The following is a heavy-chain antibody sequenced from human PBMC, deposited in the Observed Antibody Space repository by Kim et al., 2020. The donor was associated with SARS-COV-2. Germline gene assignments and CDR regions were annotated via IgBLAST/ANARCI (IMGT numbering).Heavy chain of an antibody. CDR1: GFTFRNYS. Sequence: GGSLRLSCVASGFTFRNYSLHWVRQAPGKGLEWVSVLWYDGDKTNYADSVKGRFTISRDNAKDTLYLQMNSLRADDTGVYYCATDLAHGHAVRYFYDVDV. CDR2: LWYDGDKT. J-gene: IGHJ6*01. V-gene: IGHV3-74*01. D-gene: IGHD6-6*01. CDR3: ATDLAHGHAVRYFYDVDV.